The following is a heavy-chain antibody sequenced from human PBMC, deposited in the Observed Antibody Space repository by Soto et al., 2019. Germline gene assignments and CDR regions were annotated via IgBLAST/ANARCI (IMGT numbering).Heavy chain of an antibody. Sequence: EVQLVESGGGLVKPGGSLRLSCAASGFTFSSYSMNWVRQAPGKGLEWVSSISSSSSYIYYADSVKGRFTISRDNAKNSLYLQMNSLRAEDTAVYYCVRGYSSSWYEDAFDIWGQGTMVTVSS. CDR2: ISSSSSYI. J-gene: IGHJ3*02. D-gene: IGHD6-13*01. CDR1: GFTFSSYS. V-gene: IGHV3-21*01. CDR3: VRGYSSSWYEDAFDI.